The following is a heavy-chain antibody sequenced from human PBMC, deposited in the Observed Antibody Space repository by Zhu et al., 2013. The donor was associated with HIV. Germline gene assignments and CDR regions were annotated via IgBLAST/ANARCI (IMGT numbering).Heavy chain of an antibody. CDR2: INPNSGDT. CDR3: ARSRIVGTTIGGF. Sequence: QVQLVQSGAEVKMPGASVKVSCEASGYTFTGYYIHWVRQAPGQGLEWMGWINPNSGDTNYVQKFQGRVTMTRDTSISTAYVELSRLRADDTAVYYCARSRIVGTTIGGFWGQGALATVSS. J-gene: IGHJ1*01. CDR1: GYTFTGYY. D-gene: IGHD1-26*01. V-gene: IGHV1-2*02.